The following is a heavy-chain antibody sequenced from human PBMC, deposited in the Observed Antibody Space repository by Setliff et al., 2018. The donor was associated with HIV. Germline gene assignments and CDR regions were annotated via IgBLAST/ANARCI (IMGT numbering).Heavy chain of an antibody. J-gene: IGHJ4*02. CDR1: GDSLTSGYY. V-gene: IGHV4-38-2*02. CDR2: MHYAGTT. CDR3: ARMNYGSGLASYFDY. Sequence: PSETLSLTCNVSGDSLTSGYYWAWIRQPPGKGLEWIASMHYAGTTEYNPSLKSRLTMSLDTSRNHFSLNLKSVTAADTAVYFCARMNYGSGLASYFDYWGQGTLVTVSS. D-gene: IGHD3-10*01.